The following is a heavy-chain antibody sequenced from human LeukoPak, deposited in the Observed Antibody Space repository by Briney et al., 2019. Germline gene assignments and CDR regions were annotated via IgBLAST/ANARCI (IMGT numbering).Heavy chain of an antibody. CDR1: GFTFSSCS. D-gene: IGHD5-12*01. V-gene: IGHV3-21*04. CDR3: AKDIGPATMETLFDY. J-gene: IGHJ4*02. Sequence: PGGSLRLSCAASGFTFSSCSMNWVRQAPGKGLEGVSSISSSSSYIYYADSVKGRFTISRDNAKNSLYLQMNSLRTEDTALYYCAKDIGPATMETLFDYWGQGTLVTVSS. CDR2: ISSSSSYI.